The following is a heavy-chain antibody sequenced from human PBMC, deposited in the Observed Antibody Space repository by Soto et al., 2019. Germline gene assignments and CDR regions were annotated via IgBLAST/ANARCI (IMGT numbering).Heavy chain of an antibody. CDR1: GFTFSAYA. V-gene: IGHV3-23*01. CDR2: VGGSDTDK. CDR3: AKDATAVNGVWDPFDM. Sequence: EVQLLESGGGVVQPGGSLRISCGASGFTFSAYAMSWVRQAPGKGLQWVSGVGGSDTDKHYADSVRGRFTVSRDNSKNTLYLQMNSLRADDTAVYYCAKDATAVNGVWDPFDMWGQGTEVTVSS. D-gene: IGHD2-8*01. J-gene: IGHJ3*02.